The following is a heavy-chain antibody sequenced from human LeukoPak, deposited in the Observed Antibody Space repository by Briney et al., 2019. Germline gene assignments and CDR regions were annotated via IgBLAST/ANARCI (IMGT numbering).Heavy chain of an antibody. Sequence: ASVKVSCKASGGTFSSYAISWVRQAPGQGLGWMGGIIPIFGTANYAQKFQGRVTITTDESTSTAYMELSSLRSEDTAVYYCARVRQQLVHVWFDPWGQGTLATVSS. D-gene: IGHD6-13*01. J-gene: IGHJ5*02. V-gene: IGHV1-69*05. CDR1: GGTFSSYA. CDR2: IIPIFGTA. CDR3: ARVRQQLVHVWFDP.